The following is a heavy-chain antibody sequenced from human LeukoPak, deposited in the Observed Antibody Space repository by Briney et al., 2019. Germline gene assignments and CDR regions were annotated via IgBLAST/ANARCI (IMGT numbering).Heavy chain of an antibody. D-gene: IGHD3-10*01. Sequence: MNPNRRNTSYAQNFQGRLTMTRNTSISTAYMELSSLRSEDTAVYYCARVGNYGSGSYSYWGQGTLVTVSS. J-gene: IGHJ4*02. V-gene: IGHV1-8*01. CDR2: MNPNRRNT. CDR3: ARVGNYGSGSYSY.